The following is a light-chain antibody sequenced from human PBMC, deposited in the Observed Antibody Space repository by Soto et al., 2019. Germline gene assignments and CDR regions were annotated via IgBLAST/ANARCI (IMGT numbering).Light chain of an antibody. CDR3: AAWDDSLSDVV. CDR2: RNN. CDR1: SSNNGSNY. J-gene: IGLJ2*01. Sequence: QSVLTQPPSASGTPGQRGTISCSGSSSNNGSNYVYWYQQLPGTAPKLLIYRNNQRPSGIPDRFSGSKSGTSASLTISGLRSEDEADYYCAAWDDSLSDVVFGGETKLTVL. V-gene: IGLV1-47*01.